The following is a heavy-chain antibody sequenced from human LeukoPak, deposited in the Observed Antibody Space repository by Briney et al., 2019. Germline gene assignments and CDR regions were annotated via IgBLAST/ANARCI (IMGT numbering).Heavy chain of an antibody. Sequence: SETLSLTCTVSGGSISSYYWSWIRQPPGKGLEWIGYIYYSGSTNYNPSPKSRVTISVDTSKNQFSLKLSSVTAADTAVYYCASKEGYDSSGYYTYWGQGTLVTVSS. V-gene: IGHV4-59*01. CDR2: IYYSGST. CDR3: ASKEGYDSSGYYTY. CDR1: GGSISSYY. J-gene: IGHJ4*02. D-gene: IGHD3-22*01.